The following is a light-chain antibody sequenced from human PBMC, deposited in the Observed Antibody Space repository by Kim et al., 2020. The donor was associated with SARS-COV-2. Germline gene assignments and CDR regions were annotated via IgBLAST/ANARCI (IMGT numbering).Light chain of an antibody. V-gene: IGLV1-40*01. CDR3: QSYDSSLNGYV. CDR2: RDN. J-gene: IGLJ1*01. Sequence: RVTISCTGSSSNIGALYAVHWYQHLPGTAPKLLISRDNYRPSGVPDRFSGSKSGTSASLAITGLQAEDEADYYCQSYDSSLNGYVFGTGTKVTVL. CDR1: SSNIGALYA.